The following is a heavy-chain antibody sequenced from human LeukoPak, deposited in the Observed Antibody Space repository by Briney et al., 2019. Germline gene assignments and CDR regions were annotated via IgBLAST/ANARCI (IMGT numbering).Heavy chain of an antibody. V-gene: IGHV1-2*02. Sequence: GASVKVSCKASGYTFTGYYMYWVRQAPGQGLEWMGWINPNSGKTHYSPKFQDRVTMTRDTSINTAYMELNSLRSDDTAVYYCAREGAAAEDVNWFDPWGQGTLVTVSS. CDR2: INPNSGKT. D-gene: IGHD6-25*01. CDR1: GYTFTGYY. CDR3: AREGAAAEDVNWFDP. J-gene: IGHJ5*02.